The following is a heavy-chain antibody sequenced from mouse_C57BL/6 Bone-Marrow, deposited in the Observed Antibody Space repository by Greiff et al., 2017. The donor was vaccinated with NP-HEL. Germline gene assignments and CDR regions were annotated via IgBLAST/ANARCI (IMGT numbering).Heavy chain of an antibody. V-gene: IGHV1-80*01. CDR2: IYPGDGDT. CDR1: GYAFSSYW. J-gene: IGHJ2*01. CDR3: AREANSNFFDY. D-gene: IGHD2-5*01. Sequence: VKLQESGAELVKPGASVKISCKASGYAFSSYWMNWVKQRPGKGLEWIGQIYPGDGDTNYNGKFKGKATLTADKSSSTAYMQLSSLTSEDSAVYFCAREANSNFFDYWGQGTTLTVSS.